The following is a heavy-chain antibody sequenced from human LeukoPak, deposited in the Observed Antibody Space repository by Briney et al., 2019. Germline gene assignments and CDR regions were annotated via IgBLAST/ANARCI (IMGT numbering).Heavy chain of an antibody. J-gene: IGHJ4*02. CDR1: GGSISSGGYS. V-gene: IGHV4-30-2*01. Sequence: PSQTLSLTCAVSGGSISSGGYSWSWIRQPPGKGLEWIGYIYHSGSTYYNPSLKSRVTISVGRSKNQFSLKLSSVTAADTAVYYCARGESGYSFGYWGQGTLVTVSS. D-gene: IGHD5-18*01. CDR3: ARGESGYSFGY. CDR2: IYHSGST.